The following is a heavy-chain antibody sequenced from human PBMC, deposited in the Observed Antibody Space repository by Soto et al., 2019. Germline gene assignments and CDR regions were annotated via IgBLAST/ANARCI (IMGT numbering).Heavy chain of an antibody. D-gene: IGHD3-22*01. CDR1: GGSISSYY. CDR3: AREYDSSGYYRPDDAFDI. CDR2: IYYSGST. V-gene: IGHV4-59*01. Sequence: PSETLSLTCTVSGGSISSYYWSWIRQPPGKGLEWIGYIYYSGSTNYNPSLKSRVTISVDTSKNQFSLKLSSVTAADTAVYYCAREYDSSGYYRPDDAFDIWGQGTMVT. J-gene: IGHJ3*02.